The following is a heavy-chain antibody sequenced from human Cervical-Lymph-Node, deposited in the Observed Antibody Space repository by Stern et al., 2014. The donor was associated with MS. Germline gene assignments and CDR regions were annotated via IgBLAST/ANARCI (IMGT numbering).Heavy chain of an antibody. CDR2: IRQDGYDK. V-gene: IGHV3-7*01. Sequence: EVKLVESGGGLVQPGGSLRLSCVASGFSFGTSWMSWVRQPSGRGLEWVANIRQDGYDKFYVDSVKGRFTISRDNARNSLYLQMNSLTVADTAVYYCARDRRAFLDYWGQGTHVAVSS. D-gene: IGHD2/OR15-2a*01. CDR1: GFSFGTSW. J-gene: IGHJ4*02. CDR3: ARDRRAFLDY.